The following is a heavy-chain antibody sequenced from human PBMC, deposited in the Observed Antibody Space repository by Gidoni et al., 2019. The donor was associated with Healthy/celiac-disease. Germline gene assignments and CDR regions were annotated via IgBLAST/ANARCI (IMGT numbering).Heavy chain of an antibody. CDR1: GGSISSSNW. J-gene: IGHJ6*03. Sequence: VQLQESGPGLVKPSGTLSLTCAVSGGSISSSNWWSWVRQPPGKGLEWIGEIYHSGSTNYNPSLKSRVTISVDKSKNQFSLKRSSVTAADTAVYYCARGLCSSTSCYYYYYMDVWGKGTTVTVSS. CDR2: IYHSGST. D-gene: IGHD2-2*01. V-gene: IGHV4-4*02. CDR3: ARGLCSSTSCYYYYYMDV.